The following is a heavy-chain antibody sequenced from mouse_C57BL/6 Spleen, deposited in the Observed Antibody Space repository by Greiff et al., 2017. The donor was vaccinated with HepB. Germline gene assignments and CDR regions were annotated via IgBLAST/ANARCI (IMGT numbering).Heavy chain of an antibody. D-gene: IGHD1-1*01. CDR1: GYTFTSYW. V-gene: IGHV1-69*01. CDR2: IDPSDSYT. J-gene: IGHJ3*01. Sequence: QVQLQQPGAELVMPGASVKLSCKASGYTFTSYWMHWVKQRPGQGLEWIGEIDPSDSYTNYNQKFKGKSTLTVDKSSSTAYMQLSSLTSEDSAVYYCARFYYGSSYWLAYWGQGTLVTVSA. CDR3: ARFYYGSSYWLAY.